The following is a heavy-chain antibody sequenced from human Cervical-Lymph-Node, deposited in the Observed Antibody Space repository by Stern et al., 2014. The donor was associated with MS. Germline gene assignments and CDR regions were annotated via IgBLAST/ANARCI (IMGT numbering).Heavy chain of an antibody. J-gene: IGHJ6*02. D-gene: IGHD6-13*01. CDR2: EYYRSHWFN. CDR3: ARGYSSSRNGVHFYYYYGMDV. Sequence: QVQLMQSGPGLVKPSQTLSLTCAISGDSVSRNSAAWNWIRQSPSRGLEWLGREYYRSHWFNDYAVSVESRIPFNPDTSKNQFSLQLNSVTPEDSAVYYCARGYSSSRNGVHFYYYYGMDVWGQGTTVTVSS. CDR1: GDSVSRNSAA. V-gene: IGHV6-1*01.